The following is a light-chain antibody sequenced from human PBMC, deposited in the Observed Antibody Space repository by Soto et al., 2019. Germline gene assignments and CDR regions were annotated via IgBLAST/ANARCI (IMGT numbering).Light chain of an antibody. CDR2: EGN. Sequence: QSVLTQPASVSGSPGQSITISCAGASSDVGSYNLVSWYQQYPGKAPKLIIYEGNKRPSGVSNRFSGSGSGNTASLTISGLQAEDEADYYCCSYTGSSTSFGGGTKLTVL. J-gene: IGLJ2*01. V-gene: IGLV2-23*01. CDR3: CSYTGSSTS. CDR1: SSDVGSYNL.